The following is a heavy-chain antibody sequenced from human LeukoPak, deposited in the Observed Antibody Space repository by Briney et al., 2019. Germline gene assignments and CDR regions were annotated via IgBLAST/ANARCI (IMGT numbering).Heavy chain of an antibody. CDR3: ASFGGLIPGDAKTDDY. CDR1: GGSFSGYY. CDR2: INHSGST. V-gene: IGHV4-34*01. D-gene: IGHD3-16*01. Sequence: SETLSLTCAVYGGSFSGYYWSWIRQPPGKGLEWIGEINHSGSTNYNPSLKSRVTISVDTSKNQFSLKLSSVTAADTAVYYCASFGGLIPGDAKTDDYWGQGTLVTVSS. J-gene: IGHJ4*02.